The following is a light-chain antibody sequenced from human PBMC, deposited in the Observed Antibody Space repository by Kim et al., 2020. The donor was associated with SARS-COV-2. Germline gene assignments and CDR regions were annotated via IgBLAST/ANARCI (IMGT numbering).Light chain of an antibody. V-gene: IGLV3-9*01. CDR3: QVWDSRAVV. CDR2: RDK. Sequence: SVALGQTATIPCGGNNIENKNVQWYHQRPGQAPVLVMYRDKKRPSGIPERLSGSNSGDTATLTISRVEAGDEGEYYCQVWDSRAVVFGGGTQLTVL. CDR1: NIENKN. J-gene: IGLJ2*01.